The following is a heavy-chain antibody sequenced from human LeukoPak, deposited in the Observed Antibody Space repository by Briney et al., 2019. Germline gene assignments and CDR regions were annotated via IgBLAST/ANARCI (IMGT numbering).Heavy chain of an antibody. Sequence: GGSLRLSCAASGFTFSSYAMHWVRQAPGKGLEWVAVISYDGSNKYYADSVKGRFTISRDNAKNSLYLQMNSLRAEDTAVYYCARRSFYGSGSYYSNWFDPWGQGTLVTVSS. D-gene: IGHD3-10*01. J-gene: IGHJ5*02. V-gene: IGHV3-30*04. CDR1: GFTFSSYA. CDR3: ARRSFYGSGSYYSNWFDP. CDR2: ISYDGSNK.